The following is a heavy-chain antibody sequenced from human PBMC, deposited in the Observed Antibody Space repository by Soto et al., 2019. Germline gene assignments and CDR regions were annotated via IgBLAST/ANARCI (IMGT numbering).Heavy chain of an antibody. CDR3: ASPRRLDFDNLTGYSNYGMDA. V-gene: IGHV4-34*01. D-gene: IGHD3-9*01. Sequence: PSETLSLTCAVYGGSFSGYYWSWIRQHPGKGLEWIGYIYYSGSTYYNPSLKSRVTISVDTSKNQFSLKLSSVTAADTAVYYCASPRRLDFDNLTGYSNYGMDARGHALTVTVS. J-gene: IGHJ6*02. CDR1: GGSFSGYY. CDR2: IYYSGST.